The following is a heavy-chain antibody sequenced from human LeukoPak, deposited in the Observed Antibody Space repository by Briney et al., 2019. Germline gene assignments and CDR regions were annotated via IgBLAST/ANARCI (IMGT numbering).Heavy chain of an antibody. D-gene: IGHD4-17*01. J-gene: IGHJ5*02. V-gene: IGHV4-39*07. Sequence: PSETLSLTCTVSGGSISSSSYYWGWIRQPPGKGLEWIGSIYYSGSTYYNPSLKSRVTISVDTSKNQFSLKLSSVTAADTAVYYCARGRRDYGDYWWFDPWGQGTLVTVSS. CDR1: GGSISSSSYY. CDR2: IYYSGST. CDR3: ARGRRDYGDYWWFDP.